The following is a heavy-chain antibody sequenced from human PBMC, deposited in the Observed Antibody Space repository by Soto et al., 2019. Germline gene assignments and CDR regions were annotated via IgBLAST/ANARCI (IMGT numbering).Heavy chain of an antibody. J-gene: IGHJ6*02. V-gene: IGHV4-30-4*01. CDR1: GGSISSGDYY. Sequence: PSETLSLTCTVSGGSISSGDYYRSWIRQPPGKGLEWIGYIYYSGSTYYNPSLKGRVTISVDTSKNQFSLKLSSVTAADTAVYYCARDHLRAITFGGVIVIGDYYYGMDVWGQGTTVTVSS. D-gene: IGHD3-16*02. CDR2: IYYSGST. CDR3: ARDHLRAITFGGVIVIGDYYYGMDV.